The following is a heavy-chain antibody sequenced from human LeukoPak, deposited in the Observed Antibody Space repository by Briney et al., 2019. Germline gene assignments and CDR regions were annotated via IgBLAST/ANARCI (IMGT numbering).Heavy chain of an antibody. CDR2: ISSSSSYI. CDR1: GFTFSSYS. V-gene: IGHV3-21*01. Sequence: GGSLRLSCAASGFTFSSYSMNWVRQAPGKGLEWVSSISSSSSYIYYADSVKGRFTISRDNAKNSLYLQMNSLRAEDTAVYYCARDMKGIVVPAAIPRSGFDYWGQGTLVTISS. D-gene: IGHD2-2*02. CDR3: ARDMKGIVVPAAIPRSGFDY. J-gene: IGHJ4*02.